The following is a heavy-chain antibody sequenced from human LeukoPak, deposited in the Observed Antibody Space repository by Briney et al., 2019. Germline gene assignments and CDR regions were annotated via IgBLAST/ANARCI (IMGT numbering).Heavy chain of an antibody. CDR3: ARTRYSGYVTGSDY. CDR2: IYYTGST. D-gene: IGHD5-12*01. Sequence: SETLSLTCTVSGGSISSSTYYWGWIRQPPGKGLEWIGSIYYTGSTNYNPSLKSRVTISVDTSKNQFSLKLSSVTAADTAVYYCARTRYSGYVTGSDYWGQGTLVTVSS. J-gene: IGHJ4*02. V-gene: IGHV4-39*07. CDR1: GGSISSSTYY.